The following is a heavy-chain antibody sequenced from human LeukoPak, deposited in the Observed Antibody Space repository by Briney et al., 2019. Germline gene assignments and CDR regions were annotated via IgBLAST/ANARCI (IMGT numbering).Heavy chain of an antibody. CDR3: ARGVTGNWFDP. J-gene: IGHJ5*02. Sequence: PSETLSLTCTVSGGSISSNSYYWGWIRQPLGKELEWIGSIYYSGSTYYNPSLKGRVTISVDRSKNQFSLKLSSVTAADTAVYYCARGVTGNWFDPWGQGTLVTVSS. V-gene: IGHV4-39*07. CDR2: IYYSGST. CDR1: GGSISSNSYY. D-gene: IGHD3-10*01.